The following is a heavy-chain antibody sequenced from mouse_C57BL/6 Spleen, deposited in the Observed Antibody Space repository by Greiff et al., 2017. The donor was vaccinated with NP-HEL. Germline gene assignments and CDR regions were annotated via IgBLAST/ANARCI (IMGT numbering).Heavy chain of an antibody. CDR2: INPSNGCT. CDR3: ARGNCYDYDEGFAY. CDR1: GYTFTSYW. V-gene: IGHV1-53*01. Sequence: QVQLQQPGTELVKPGASVKLSCKASGYTFTSYWMHWVKQRPGQGLEWIGNINPSNGCTNYNEKFKSKATLTVDKSSSTDYMQLSSLTSEDSAVYYCARGNCYDYDEGFAYWGQGTLVTVSA. J-gene: IGHJ3*01. D-gene: IGHD2-4*01.